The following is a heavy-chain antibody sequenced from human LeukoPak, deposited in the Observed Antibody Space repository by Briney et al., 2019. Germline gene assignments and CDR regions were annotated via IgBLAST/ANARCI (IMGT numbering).Heavy chain of an antibody. D-gene: IGHD7-27*01. V-gene: IGHV4-59*12. CDR2: IYYRGST. J-gene: IGHJ3*02. CDR1: GGSISSYY. CDR3: ASRLGILDAFDI. Sequence: SETLSLTCTVSGGSISSYYWSWIRQPPGKGLEWIGYIYYRGSTNYNPSLKSRVTISVDTSKNQFSLKLSSVTAADTAVYYCASRLGILDAFDIWGQGTMVTVSS.